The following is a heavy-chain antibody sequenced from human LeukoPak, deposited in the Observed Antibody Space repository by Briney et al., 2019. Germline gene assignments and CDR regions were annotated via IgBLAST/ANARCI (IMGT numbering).Heavy chain of an antibody. J-gene: IGHJ6*02. CDR2: ISYDGSNK. Sequence: GRSLRLSCAASGFTFSSYAMHWVRQAPGKGLEWVAVISYDGSNKYYADSVKGRFTISRDNSKNTLYLQMNSLRAEDTAVYYCARAGIAVAGTSYYYGMDVWGQGTTVTVSS. CDR3: ARAGIAVAGTSYYYGMDV. V-gene: IGHV3-30-3*01. CDR1: GFTFSSYA. D-gene: IGHD6-19*01.